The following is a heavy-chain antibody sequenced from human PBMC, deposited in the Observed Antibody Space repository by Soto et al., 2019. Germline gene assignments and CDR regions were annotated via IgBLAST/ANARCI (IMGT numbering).Heavy chain of an antibody. D-gene: IGHD3-10*01. CDR1: GFTFSSYA. CDR2: ISGSGGST. CDR3: AKRSARWGGLDY. J-gene: IGHJ4*02. Sequence: EVQLLESGGGLVQPGGSLRLSCAASGFTFSSYAMSWVRQAPGKGLEWVSAISGSGGSTYYADSVKGRFTISRDNSKNTLYLQMNRLRAEDTAVYYCAKRSARWGGLDYWGQGTLVTVSS. V-gene: IGHV3-23*01.